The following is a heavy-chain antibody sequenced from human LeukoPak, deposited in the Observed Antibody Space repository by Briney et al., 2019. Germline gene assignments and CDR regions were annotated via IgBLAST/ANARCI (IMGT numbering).Heavy chain of an antibody. Sequence: GASVKVSCKASGYTFTGYYMHWVRQAPGQGLEWMGWINPNSGGTNYAQKFQGRVTMTRDTSISTAYMELSSLRSEDTAVYYCARASVRQLVVISPPWFDPWGQGTLVTVSS. CDR2: INPNSGGT. CDR3: ARASVRQLVVISPPWFDP. V-gene: IGHV1-2*02. D-gene: IGHD6-13*01. J-gene: IGHJ5*02. CDR1: GYTFTGYY.